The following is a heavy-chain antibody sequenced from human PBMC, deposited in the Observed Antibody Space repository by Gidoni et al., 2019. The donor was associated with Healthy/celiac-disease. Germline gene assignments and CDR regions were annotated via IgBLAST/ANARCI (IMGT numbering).Heavy chain of an antibody. CDR3: ARDRYCSSTSCSYGMDV. Sequence: QVQLQESGPGLVKPSETLSLTCTVSGGSISSYYWSWIRQPPGKGLEWIGYIYYSGSTNYNPSLKGRVTISVDTSKNQFSLKLSSVTAADTAVYYCARDRYCSSTSCSYGMDVWGQGTTVTVSS. D-gene: IGHD2-2*01. V-gene: IGHV4-59*01. CDR1: GGSISSYY. CDR2: IYYSGST. J-gene: IGHJ6*02.